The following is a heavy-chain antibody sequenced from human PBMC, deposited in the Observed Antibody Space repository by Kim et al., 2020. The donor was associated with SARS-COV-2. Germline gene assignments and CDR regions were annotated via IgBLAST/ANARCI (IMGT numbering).Heavy chain of an antibody. CDR3: ARELRVTTGTTDGYLFDS. D-gene: IGHD4-17*01. Sequence: GGSLRLSCVASGFTFSTYAMNWVRQAPGKGLEWVAGISGDGGSTSYADSVKGRFTISRDSAKNTLYLQMNSLRAEDTAVYYCARELRVTTGTTDGYLFDSWGQGTLVTVSS. V-gene: IGHV3-23*01. J-gene: IGHJ4*02. CDR2: ISGDGGST. CDR1: GFTFSTYA.